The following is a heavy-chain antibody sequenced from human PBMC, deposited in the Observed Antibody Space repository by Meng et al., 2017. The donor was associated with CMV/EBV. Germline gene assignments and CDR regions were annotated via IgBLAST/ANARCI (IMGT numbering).Heavy chain of an antibody. CDR3: ARDRAAPGWFDP. CDR1: GFTFSSYA. J-gene: IGHJ5*02. V-gene: IGHV3-21*01. CDR2: ISSSSSYI. D-gene: IGHD6-13*01. Sequence: GESLKISCAASGFTFSSYAMSWVRQAPGKGLEWVSSISSSSSYIYYADSVKGRFTISRDNAKNSLYLQMNSLRAEDTAVYYCARDRAAPGWFDPWGQGTLVTVSS.